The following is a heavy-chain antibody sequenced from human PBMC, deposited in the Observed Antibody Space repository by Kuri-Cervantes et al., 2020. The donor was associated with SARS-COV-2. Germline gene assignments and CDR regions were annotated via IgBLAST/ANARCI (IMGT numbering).Heavy chain of an antibody. D-gene: IGHD3-22*01. CDR3: ARLGEYYDSSGYLFDY. V-gene: IGHV4-34*01. CDR2: INHSGST. CDR1: GGSFSGYY. J-gene: IGHJ4*02. Sequence: GSLRLSCAVYGGSFSGYYWNWIRQSPGKGLEWIGEINHSGSTNYNPSLKSRVTISVDTSKNQFSLKLSSVTAADTAVYYCARLGEYYDSSGYLFDYWGQGTLVTVSS.